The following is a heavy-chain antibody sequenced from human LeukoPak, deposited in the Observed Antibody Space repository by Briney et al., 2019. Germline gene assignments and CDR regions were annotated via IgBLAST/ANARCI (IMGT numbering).Heavy chain of an antibody. Sequence: SETLSLTCSVSGGSINSGDYYWSWIRQPPGKGLEWIGYIYYNGNTFYNPSLKGRITMSVDTSKNDFSLKLTSVTAADTAVYYCARDRCRHCYSDNWGQGTLVTVSS. CDR2: IYYNGNT. D-gene: IGHD2/OR15-2a*01. CDR1: GGSINSGDYY. J-gene: IGHJ4*02. V-gene: IGHV4-30-4*01. CDR3: ARDRCRHCYSDN.